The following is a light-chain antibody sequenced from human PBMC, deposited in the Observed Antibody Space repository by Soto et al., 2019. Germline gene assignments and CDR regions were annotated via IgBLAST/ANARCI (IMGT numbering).Light chain of an antibody. Sequence: QSVLTQPPSASGTPGRRITISCSGSTSNIGENTVNWYQQLPGAAPKLLIYSDSQRPSGVPDRFSGSKSRTSASLVISGLQSEDEADYYCSAWDDSLDGWVFGGGTKVTVL. CDR3: SAWDDSLDGWV. CDR2: SDS. J-gene: IGLJ3*02. V-gene: IGLV1-44*01. CDR1: TSNIGENT.